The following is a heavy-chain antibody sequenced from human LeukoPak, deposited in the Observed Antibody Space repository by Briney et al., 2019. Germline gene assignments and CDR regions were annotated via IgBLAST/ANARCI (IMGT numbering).Heavy chain of an antibody. D-gene: IGHD6-19*01. CDR2: TSGSGGSK. J-gene: IGHJ6*02. CDR1: GFTFKSHA. CDR3: AKAAVAGGYYYYGMDV. V-gene: IGHV3-23*01. Sequence: GGSLRLSCAASGFTFKSHAMSWVRQAPGKGLEWVSATSGSGGSKFYADSVKGRFTISRDNSKNTLYLQMNSLRAEDTAVYYCAKAAVAGGYYYYGMDVWGQGTTVTVSS.